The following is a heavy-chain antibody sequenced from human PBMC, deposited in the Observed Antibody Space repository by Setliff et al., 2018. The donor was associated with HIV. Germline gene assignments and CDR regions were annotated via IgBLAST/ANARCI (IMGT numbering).Heavy chain of an antibody. CDR3: ACWLWFGELLIDY. D-gene: IGHD3-10*01. CDR2: IYHSGST. CDR1: GYSISSGYY. V-gene: IGHV4-38-2*01. J-gene: IGHJ4*02. Sequence: SETLSLTCAVSGYSISSGYYWGWIRQPPGKGLEWIGSIYHSGSTYYNPSLKSRVTISVDTSKNQFSLKLSSVTAADTAVYYCACWLWFGELLIDYWGQGTLVTVSS.